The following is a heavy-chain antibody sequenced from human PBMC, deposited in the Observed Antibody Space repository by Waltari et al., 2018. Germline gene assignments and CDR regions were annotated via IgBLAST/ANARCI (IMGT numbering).Heavy chain of an antibody. CDR2: IIPIFGTT. CDR1: GGAFNSYV. J-gene: IGHJ3*02. Sequence: QLQLVQSGAEVRKPGSSVKVSCKASGGAFNSYVINWVRQAPGQGLEWMGGIIPIFGTTNYAQKFQGRVTITADKSTSTAYMELNSLTSEDTAVYYCARWADDFWSGYYGPGAFDIWGQGTMVTVSS. V-gene: IGHV1-69*06. D-gene: IGHD3-3*01. CDR3: ARWADDFWSGYYGPGAFDI.